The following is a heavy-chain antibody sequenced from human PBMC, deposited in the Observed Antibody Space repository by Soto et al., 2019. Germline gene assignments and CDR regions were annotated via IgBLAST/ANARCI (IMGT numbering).Heavy chain of an antibody. CDR3: VRHARATPYYYDSSGYSVFDY. D-gene: IGHD3-22*01. J-gene: IGHJ4*02. Sequence: GESLKISCKGSGYSFTSYWIGWVRQMPGKGLEWMGIIYPGDSDTRYSPSFQGQVTISADKSISTAYLQWSSLKASDTAMYYCVRHARATPYYYDSSGYSVFDYWGQGTLVTVSS. CDR2: IYPGDSDT. CDR1: GYSFTSYW. V-gene: IGHV5-51*01.